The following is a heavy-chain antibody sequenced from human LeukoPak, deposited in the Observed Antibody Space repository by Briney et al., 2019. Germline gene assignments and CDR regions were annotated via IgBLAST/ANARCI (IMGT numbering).Heavy chain of an antibody. CDR1: GGSFSGYY. CDR2: INHSGST. Sequence: SETLSLTCAVYGGSFSGYYWSWIRQPPGRGLEWIGEINHSGSTNYNPSLKSGVSISVDTSKNQFSLTLSSVTAADTAVYYCARFGVRRFLEWFPRRSNEYYFDYWGQGTLVTVSS. J-gene: IGHJ4*02. D-gene: IGHD3-3*01. CDR3: ARFGVRRFLEWFPRRSNEYYFDY. V-gene: IGHV4-34*01.